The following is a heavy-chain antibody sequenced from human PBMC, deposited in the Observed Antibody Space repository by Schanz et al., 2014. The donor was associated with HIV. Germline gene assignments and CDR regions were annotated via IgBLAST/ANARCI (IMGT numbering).Heavy chain of an antibody. J-gene: IGHJ6*02. CDR3: ARDGEPYGIDV. Sequence: QVQLVQSGAEVKKPGASVKVSCKASGYTFSGYYVHWVRQAPGQGLEWMGWISGYNGNANYARKVQGRVTMTTDTSTNTVYLELRSLRPDDTAIYYCARDGEPYGIDVWGQGTPVTVSS. V-gene: IGHV1-18*04. CDR1: GYTFSGYY. CDR2: ISGYNGNA. D-gene: IGHD2-21*01.